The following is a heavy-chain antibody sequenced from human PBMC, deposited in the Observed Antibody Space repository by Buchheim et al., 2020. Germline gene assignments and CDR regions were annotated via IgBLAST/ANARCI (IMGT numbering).Heavy chain of an antibody. J-gene: IGHJ6*03. CDR2: MSHRGSP. CDR3: ARGGLLVRYQDYMDV. CDR1: GGSISNSDSYY. D-gene: IGHD2-2*01. V-gene: IGHV4-39*07. Sequence: QQQLQESGPGLVKPSETLSLTCTVSGGSISNSDSYYWGWICQPPGKGLEWIGEMSHRGSPNYNPSLKSRVTISLDTSKNQFSLELRSVTAADTAVYYCARGGLLVRYQDYMDVWGKGTT.